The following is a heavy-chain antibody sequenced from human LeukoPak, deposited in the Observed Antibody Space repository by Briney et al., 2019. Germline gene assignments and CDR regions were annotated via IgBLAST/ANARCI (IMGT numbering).Heavy chain of an antibody. Sequence: PGGSLRLSCAASGFXFSRFWINWVRQAPGRGLKWVANIDQSGGRNNYVDSVKGRFTISRDNAKNSLFLEMSSLRADDTAVYFCARDVEGGTFDIWGQGTTVTVSS. CDR3: ARDVEGGTFDI. CDR1: GFXFSRFW. J-gene: IGHJ3*02. V-gene: IGHV3-7*05. CDR2: IDQSGGRN. D-gene: IGHD3-16*01.